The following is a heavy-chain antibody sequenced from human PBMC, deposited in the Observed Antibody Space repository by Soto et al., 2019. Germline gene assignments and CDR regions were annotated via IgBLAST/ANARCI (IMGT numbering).Heavy chain of an antibody. J-gene: IGHJ6*02. CDR1: GGTFSSYA. D-gene: IGHD3-22*01. CDR2: IIPIFGTA. V-gene: IGHV1-69*13. Sequence: SVKVSCKASGGTFSSYAISWVRQAPGQGLEWMGGIIPIFGTANYAQKFQGRVTITADESTSTAYMELSSLRSEDTAVYYCARAIMYYYDSSGSVVSYYGMDVWGQGTTVT. CDR3: ARAIMYYYDSSGSVVSYYGMDV.